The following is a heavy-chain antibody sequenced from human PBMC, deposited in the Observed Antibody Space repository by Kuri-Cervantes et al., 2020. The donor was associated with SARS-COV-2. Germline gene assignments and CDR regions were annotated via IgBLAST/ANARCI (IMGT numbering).Heavy chain of an antibody. Sequence: GGSLRLSCAASGFSFSSYSMNWVRQAPGKGLEWVSMVSTSSNFIYYEDSVKCRFTISRDNAKNSLYLQVNSLRAEDTALYYCARDSSRWYRQAAYGHSWGQGTLVTVSS. V-gene: IGHV3-21*04. CDR1: GFSFSSYS. CDR2: VSTSSNFI. J-gene: IGHJ4*02. CDR3: ARDSSRWYRQAAYGHS. D-gene: IGHD6-13*01.